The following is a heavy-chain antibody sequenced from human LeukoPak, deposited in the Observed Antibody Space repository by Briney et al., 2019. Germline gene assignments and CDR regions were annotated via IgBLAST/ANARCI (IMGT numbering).Heavy chain of an antibody. CDR2: IKPDGSAT. J-gene: IGHJ3*01. Sequence: GGSLRLSCTVSGLFFGSNWMTWVRQAPGKGLEWVASIKPDGSATYYLDSVKGRFTISRDNTKNSLYLQMNSVRAEDTAVYYCARDRAYESLALWGQGTMVTVSS. CDR1: GLFFGSNW. D-gene: IGHD5-12*01. V-gene: IGHV3-7*03. CDR3: ARDRAYESLAL.